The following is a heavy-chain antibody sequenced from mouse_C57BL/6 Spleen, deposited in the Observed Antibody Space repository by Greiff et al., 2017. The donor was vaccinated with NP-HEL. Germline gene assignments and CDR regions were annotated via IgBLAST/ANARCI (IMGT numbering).Heavy chain of an antibody. CDR1: GYTFTSYW. D-gene: IGHD2-10*02. V-gene: IGHV1-52*01. Sequence: QVQLQQPGAELVRPGSSVKLSCKASGYTFTSYWMHWVKQRPIQGLEWIGNIDPSDSETHYNQKFKDKATLTVDKSSSTAYRQLSSLTSEDSAVYYCAIRYGTQYYFDYWGQGTTLTVSS. CDR2: IDPSDSET. CDR3: AIRYGTQYYFDY. J-gene: IGHJ2*01.